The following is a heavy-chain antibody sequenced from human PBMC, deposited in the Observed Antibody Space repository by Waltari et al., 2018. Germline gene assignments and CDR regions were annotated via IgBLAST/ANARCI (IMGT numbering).Heavy chain of an antibody. CDR1: GGSISSSSYY. D-gene: IGHD2-15*01. Sequence: QLQLQESGPGLVKPSETLSLTCTVSGGSISSSSYYWGWIRQPPGKGLEWIGSIYYSGSSYYNPSLKSRVTISVDTSKNQVSLKLSSVTAADTAVYYCASGYCSGGSCYYGMDVWGQGTTVTVSS. CDR2: IYYSGSS. V-gene: IGHV4-39*01. J-gene: IGHJ6*02. CDR3: ASGYCSGGSCYYGMDV.